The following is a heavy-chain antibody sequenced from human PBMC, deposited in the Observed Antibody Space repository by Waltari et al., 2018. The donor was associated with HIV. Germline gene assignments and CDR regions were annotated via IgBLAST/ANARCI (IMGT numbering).Heavy chain of an antibody. J-gene: IGHJ4*02. D-gene: IGHD2-2*01. CDR3: TIHRRGEVEATVRFDY. CDR1: GFIFSNAW. Sequence: EVHLVESGGGLVKPGGSLRLSCAASGFIFSNAWMSWVRQAPGKGLEWIGRIKSKTDGEITDYAAPVKGRFTFSRDDSENTLYLQMNSLQTEDTAMYYCTIHRRGEVEATVRFDYWGQGTLVTVSS. CDR2: IKSKTDGEIT. V-gene: IGHV3-15*01.